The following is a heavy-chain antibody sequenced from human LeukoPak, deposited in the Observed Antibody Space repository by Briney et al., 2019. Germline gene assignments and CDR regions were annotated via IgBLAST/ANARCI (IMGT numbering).Heavy chain of an antibody. Sequence: PGGSLRLSCAASGFTFSDYAMSWVRQAPGGGLEWVSAISGRGDETFHADSVKGRFTTSRDNSKNTLSLQMSSLRAEDSAGYFCAKDPSAWSYHRAYMNVWGTGTTVTVSS. D-gene: IGHD2-2*01. V-gene: IGHV3-23*01. CDR3: AKDPSAWSYHRAYMNV. CDR1: GFTFSDYA. J-gene: IGHJ6*03. CDR2: ISGRGDET.